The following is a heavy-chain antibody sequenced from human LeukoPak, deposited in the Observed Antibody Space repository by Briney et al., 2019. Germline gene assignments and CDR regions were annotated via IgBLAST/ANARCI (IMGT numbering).Heavy chain of an antibody. CDR3: AAVGRAGHPGY. V-gene: IGHV3-48*03. D-gene: IGHD2-2*01. J-gene: IGHJ4*02. CDR1: GFRFSYYE. Sequence: GGSLRLSCESSGFRFSYYEMSWVRQAPGKGLEWLSYINSGGSGIHYAGSVNGRFTISRDNAKNSLYLQMNSLRVEDTAVYYCAAVGRAGHPGYWGQGTLVTVSS. CDR2: INSGGSGI.